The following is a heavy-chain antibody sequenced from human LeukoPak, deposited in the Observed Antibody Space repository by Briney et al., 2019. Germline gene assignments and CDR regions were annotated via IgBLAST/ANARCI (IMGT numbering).Heavy chain of an antibody. CDR2: LYSDGNT. D-gene: IGHD1-14*01. V-gene: IGHV3-53*01. CDR3: ARGVEPLAANTLTY. J-gene: IGHJ4*02. CDR1: GFTVITND. Sequence: GGSLRLFCAASGFTVITNDMTWVRQAPGKGLEWVSVLYSDGNTKYADSVQGRFTISRDNSKNTLYLEMSSLSPDDTAVYYCARGVEPLAANTLTYWGQGTLVTVSS.